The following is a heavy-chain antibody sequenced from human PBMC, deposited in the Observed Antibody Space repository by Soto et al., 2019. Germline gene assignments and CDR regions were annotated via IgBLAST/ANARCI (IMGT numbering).Heavy chain of an antibody. CDR3: AKVRYSSPIGYYYGMDV. J-gene: IGHJ6*02. CDR2: IIPIFGTA. D-gene: IGHD6-19*01. V-gene: IGHV1-69*01. CDR1: RVAFSKFI. Sequence: QAQLEQSGGEVKKPGSSVKVSCKASRVAFSKFIVTWVRQAPGLGLEWVGEIIPIFGTANYAQKFQGRVTITADESTSTSYMEVNNLSSEDTAVYYCAKVRYSSPIGYYYGMDVWGQGTTVTVSS.